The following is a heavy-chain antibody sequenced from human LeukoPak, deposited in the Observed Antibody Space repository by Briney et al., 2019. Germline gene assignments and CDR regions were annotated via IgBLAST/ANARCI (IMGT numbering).Heavy chain of an antibody. Sequence: GGSLRLSCAASGFTFSSHWMHWARQAPGKGLVWVSRINSDGRSTSYADSVKGRFTISRDNAKNTLYLQMNSLRAEDTAAYYCVRERGRQDAFDIWGQGTMVTVSS. CDR3: VRERGRQDAFDI. CDR1: GFTFSSHW. CDR2: INSDGRST. D-gene: IGHD3-16*01. J-gene: IGHJ3*02. V-gene: IGHV3-74*01.